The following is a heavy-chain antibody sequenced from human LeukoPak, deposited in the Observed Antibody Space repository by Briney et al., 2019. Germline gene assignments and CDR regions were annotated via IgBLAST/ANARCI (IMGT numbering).Heavy chain of an antibody. J-gene: IGHJ4*02. CDR3: ARNFGGGDSSGPYY. V-gene: IGHV3-20*04. D-gene: IGHD3-22*01. CDR2: TNWNGGST. Sequence: GGSLRLSCAASGFTFDDYGMSWVRQAPGKGLEWVSGTNWNGGSTGYADSVKGRFTISRDNAKNSLYLQVNSLRAEDTALYYCARNFGGGDSSGPYYWGQGTLVTVSS. CDR1: GFTFDDYG.